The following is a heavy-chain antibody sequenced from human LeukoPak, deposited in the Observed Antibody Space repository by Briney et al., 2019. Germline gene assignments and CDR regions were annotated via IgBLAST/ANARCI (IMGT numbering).Heavy chain of an antibody. CDR3: AKERSGWYAKMTYYFDY. V-gene: IGHV3-23*01. J-gene: IGHJ4*02. CDR2: ISGGGGST. CDR1: GFTFSSYA. D-gene: IGHD6-19*01. Sequence: GGSLRLSCAASGFTFSSYAMSWVRQAPGKGLEWVSAISGGGGSTYYADSVKGRFTISRDNSKNTLYLQMNSLRAEDTAVYYCAKERSGWYAKMTYYFDYWGQGTLVTVSS.